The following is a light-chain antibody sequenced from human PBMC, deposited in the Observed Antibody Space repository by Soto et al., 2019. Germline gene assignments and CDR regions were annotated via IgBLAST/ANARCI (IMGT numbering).Light chain of an antibody. Sequence: EIVLTQSPATLSLSPEERATLSCRASQSISSFLAWYQQKPGQAPRLLIYDASNRATGIPARFSGSGSGTDFTLIISSLEPEDFAVYYCQQRSNWPPLTFGGGTKVEIK. J-gene: IGKJ4*01. CDR3: QQRSNWPPLT. V-gene: IGKV3-11*01. CDR1: QSISSF. CDR2: DAS.